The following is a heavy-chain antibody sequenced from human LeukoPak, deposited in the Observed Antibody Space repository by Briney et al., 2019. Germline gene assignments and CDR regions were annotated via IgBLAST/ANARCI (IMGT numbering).Heavy chain of an antibody. Sequence: PSETLSLTCTVSSGSISTSNYYWGWVRQPPGKALEWIGNIFYSGSTYYSPSLKSRVTISLDTSKNQFSLKLSSVTAADTAVYYCARRSGYSSSWRMFDPWGQGTLVTVSS. V-gene: IGHV4-39*07. CDR3: ARRSGYSSSWRMFDP. CDR1: SGSISTSNYY. D-gene: IGHD6-13*01. J-gene: IGHJ5*02. CDR2: IFYSGST.